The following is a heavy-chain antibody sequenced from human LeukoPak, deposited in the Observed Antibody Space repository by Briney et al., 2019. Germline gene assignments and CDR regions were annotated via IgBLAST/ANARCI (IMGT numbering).Heavy chain of an antibody. Sequence: AGGSLRLSCAASGFTVSSNYMSWVRQAPGKGLEWVSVIYSGGSTYYADSVKGRFTISRDNSKNTLYLQMNSLRAEDTAVYYCAREEVAAQGFAFDIWGQGTMVTVSS. V-gene: IGHV3-53*01. D-gene: IGHD6-6*01. CDR1: GFTVSSNY. CDR3: AREEVAAQGFAFDI. J-gene: IGHJ3*02. CDR2: IYSGGST.